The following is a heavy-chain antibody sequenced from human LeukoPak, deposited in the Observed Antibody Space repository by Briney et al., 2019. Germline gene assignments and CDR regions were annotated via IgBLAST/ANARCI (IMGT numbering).Heavy chain of an antibody. CDR1: GYTFTSYY. CDR2: INPSGGST. D-gene: IGHD6-13*01. Sequence: ASVKVSCKASGYTFTSYYMHWVRQAPGQGLEWMGIINPSGGSTSYAQKFQGRVTMTRDTPTSTVYMELSSLRSEDTAVYYCARDSGGFIAAAGTYFDYWGQGTLVTVSS. J-gene: IGHJ4*02. CDR3: ARDSGGFIAAAGTYFDY. V-gene: IGHV1-46*01.